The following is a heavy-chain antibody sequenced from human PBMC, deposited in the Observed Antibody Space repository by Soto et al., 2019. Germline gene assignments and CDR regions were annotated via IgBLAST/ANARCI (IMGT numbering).Heavy chain of an antibody. V-gene: IGHV3-33*01. CDR3: ARGHGDYGSAADY. J-gene: IGHJ4*02. CDR1: GFTFSSYG. CDR2: IWYDGSNK. Sequence: QVQLVESGGGVVQPGRSLRLSCAASGFTFSSYGMHWVRQAPGKGLEWVAVIWYDGSNKYYADSVKGRFTISRDNSKNTLYLQMNSLRAEDTAVYYCARGHGDYGSAADYWGQGTLVTVSS. D-gene: IGHD4-17*01.